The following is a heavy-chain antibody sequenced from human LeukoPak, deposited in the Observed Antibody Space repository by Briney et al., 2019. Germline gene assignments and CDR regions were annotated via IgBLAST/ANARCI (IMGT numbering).Heavy chain of an antibody. CDR2: IELDEAQK. D-gene: IGHD3-10*01. V-gene: IGHV3-7*01. J-gene: IGHJ4*02. Sequence: PGGPLRLSCAASGFSFSSSWMSWVRQVPGKGLEWVANIELDEAQKSYVDSVKGRFTISRDNAKNSLYLQMNSLRAEDTAMYYCTRGGGDSWGQGTLVTVSS. CDR1: GFSFSSSW. CDR3: TRGGGDS.